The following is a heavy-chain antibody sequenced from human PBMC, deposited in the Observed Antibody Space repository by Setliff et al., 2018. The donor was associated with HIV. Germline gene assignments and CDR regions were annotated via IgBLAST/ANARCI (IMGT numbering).Heavy chain of an antibody. CDR1: GGSLSGHY. Sequence: SETLSLTCAVYGGSLSGHYWTWIRQPPGEGLEWIGEINHSGKTNYNPSVTSRVSITVDKSKNQFSLKLSSVTAADTAVYYCARGGGWNDDESSGRPQYAFDIWGQGTMVTVSS. V-gene: IGHV4-34*01. CDR2: INHSGKT. J-gene: IGHJ3*02. D-gene: IGHD3-22*01. CDR3: ARGGGWNDDESSGRPQYAFDI.